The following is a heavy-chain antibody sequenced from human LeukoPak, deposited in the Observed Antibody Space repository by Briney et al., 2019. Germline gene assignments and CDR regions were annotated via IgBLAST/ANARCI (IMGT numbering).Heavy chain of an antibody. CDR1: GGSISSSSYY. J-gene: IGHJ4*02. D-gene: IGHD6-25*01. Sequence: SETLSLTCTVSGGSISSSSYYWGWIRQPPGKGLEWIGRISYSGSNYYNPSLRSRVTISVDTSKNQFSLKLSSVTAADTAVYYCTAGRSDYFDFWGQGTLVTVSS. CDR3: TAGRSDYFDF. CDR2: ISYSGSN. V-gene: IGHV4-39*01.